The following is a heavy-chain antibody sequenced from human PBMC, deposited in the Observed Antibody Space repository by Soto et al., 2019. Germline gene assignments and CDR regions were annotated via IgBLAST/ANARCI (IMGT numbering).Heavy chain of an antibody. V-gene: IGHV4-39*01. J-gene: IGHJ4*02. D-gene: IGHD3-22*01. CDR1: GGSISSSSYY. CDR3: ARSYDRSGYPPIY. Sequence: SETLSLTCTVSGGSISSSSYYWGWIRQPPGKGLEWIGSIYYSGSTYYNPSLKSRVTISVDTSKNQFSLKLSSVTAADTAVYYCARSYDRSGYPPIYWGQGTLVTVSS. CDR2: IYYSGST.